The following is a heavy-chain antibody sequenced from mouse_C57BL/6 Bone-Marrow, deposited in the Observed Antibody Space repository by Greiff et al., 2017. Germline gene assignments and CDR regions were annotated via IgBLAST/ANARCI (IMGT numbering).Heavy chain of an antibody. Sequence: DVKLVESGGGLVKPGGSLKLSCAASGFTFSSYTMSWVRQTPEKRLEWVATISGGGGNTYYPDSVKGRFTISRDNAKNTLYLQMSSLRSEDTALYYCAREYDGDYYAMDYWGQGTSVTVSS. J-gene: IGHJ4*01. CDR1: GFTFSSYT. V-gene: IGHV5-9*01. D-gene: IGHD2-3*01. CDR2: ISGGGGNT. CDR3: AREYDGDYYAMDY.